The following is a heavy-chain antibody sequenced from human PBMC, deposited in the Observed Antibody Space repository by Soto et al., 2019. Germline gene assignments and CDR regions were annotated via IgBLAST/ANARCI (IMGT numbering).Heavy chain of an antibody. CDR2: IHYSGST. Sequence: PSGTLSLTFTVSGFPFSSDDWSWIWLPPGKGLEWIGYIHYSGSTSYNPSLKSRVTISVDTSKNQFSLKLSSVAAADTAVYYCARGSSSSQLVDYFDYWGQGTLITVSS. CDR3: ARGSSSSQLVDYFDY. CDR1: GFPFSSDD. V-gene: IGHV4-59*01. J-gene: IGHJ4*01. D-gene: IGHD6-6*01.